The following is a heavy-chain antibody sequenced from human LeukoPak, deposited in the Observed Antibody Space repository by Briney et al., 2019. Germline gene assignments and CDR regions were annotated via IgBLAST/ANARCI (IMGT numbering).Heavy chain of an antibody. CDR2: VSTGSNYI. D-gene: IGHD6-13*01. CDR3: AKDGMQQPYYFDY. Sequence: GGSLRLSCTASGFTFSSYSLNWVRQAPGKGLEWVSSVSTGSNYIYYADSVKARFTISRDNDKNSLYLQMNSLRVEDTAVYYCAKDGMQQPYYFDYWGQGTLVTVSS. J-gene: IGHJ4*02. V-gene: IGHV3-21*01. CDR1: GFTFSSYS.